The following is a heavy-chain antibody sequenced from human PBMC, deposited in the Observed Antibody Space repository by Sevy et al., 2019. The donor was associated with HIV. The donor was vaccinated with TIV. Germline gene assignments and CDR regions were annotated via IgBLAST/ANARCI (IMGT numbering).Heavy chain of an antibody. CDR1: GFTFSYAW. CDR2: IKSKADGGTT. CDR3: STDHIIVLLVTDGMDV. V-gene: IGHV3-15*01. Sequence: GGSLRLSCAASGFTFSYAWMSWVRQAPGKGLEWLGRIKSKADGGTTDYAAPVKGRFTISRDDSKNTLYLQMNSLKTEDTAVYYCSTDHIIVLLVTDGMDVWGQGTTVTVSS. D-gene: IGHD2-21*02. J-gene: IGHJ6*02.